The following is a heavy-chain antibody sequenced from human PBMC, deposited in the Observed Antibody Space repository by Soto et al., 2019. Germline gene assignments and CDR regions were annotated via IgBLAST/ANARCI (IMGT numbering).Heavy chain of an antibody. CDR3: ARLGHDYSNSGMDV. V-gene: IGHV5-10-1*01. J-gene: IGHJ6*02. CDR2: IDPAESDS. Sequence: GESLKISCKASGYSFSTYLISWVRQMPGKGLEYMGKIDPAESDSNYSPSFQGHVTISVDKPISTAYLQWSNLKASDTATYYCARLGHDYSNSGMDVWGQGTTVTVSS. CDR1: GYSFSTYL. D-gene: IGHD4-4*01.